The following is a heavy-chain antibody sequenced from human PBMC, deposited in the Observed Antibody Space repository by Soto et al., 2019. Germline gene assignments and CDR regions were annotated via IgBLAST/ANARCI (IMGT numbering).Heavy chain of an antibody. Sequence: PGGSLRLSCAASGFTFSSYAMHWVRQAPGKGLEWVAVISYDGSNKYYADSVKGRFTISRDNSKNTLYLQMNSLRAEDTAVYYCARDNPGIVVVITPAGAFDIWGQGTMGT. CDR2: ISYDGSNK. CDR3: ARDNPGIVVVITPAGAFDI. J-gene: IGHJ3*02. D-gene: IGHD3-22*01. CDR1: GFTFSSYA. V-gene: IGHV3-30-3*01.